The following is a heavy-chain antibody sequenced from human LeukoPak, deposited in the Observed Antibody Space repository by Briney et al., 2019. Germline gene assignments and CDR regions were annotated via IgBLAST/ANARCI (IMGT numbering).Heavy chain of an antibody. CDR1: GGSISSSSYY. D-gene: IGHD1-26*01. J-gene: IGHJ6*02. V-gene: IGHV4-39*07. CDR3: ARAVGATSDYYYGMDV. Sequence: PSETLSHTCTVSGGSISSSSYYWGWIRQPPGKGLEWIGSIYYSGSTYYNPSLKRRVTISVDTSKNQFSLRLSSVTAADTAVYYCARAVGATSDYYYGMDVWGQGTTVTVSS. CDR2: IYYSGST.